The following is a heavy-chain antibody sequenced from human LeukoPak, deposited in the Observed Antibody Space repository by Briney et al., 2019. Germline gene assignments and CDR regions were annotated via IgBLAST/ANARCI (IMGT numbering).Heavy chain of an antibody. CDR3: ARGTRWGPFYYFYLDA. Sequence: SETLSLTCAVYGGSFSGYYWSWIRQPPGKGLEWIGEIHQSGSTNYIASLKSRITISVDKSKNQFSLKLSSVTAADTAVYYCARGTRWGPFYYFYLDAWGKGTTVTVSS. V-gene: IGHV4-34*01. J-gene: IGHJ6*03. CDR2: IHQSGST. CDR1: GGSFSGYY. D-gene: IGHD3-16*01.